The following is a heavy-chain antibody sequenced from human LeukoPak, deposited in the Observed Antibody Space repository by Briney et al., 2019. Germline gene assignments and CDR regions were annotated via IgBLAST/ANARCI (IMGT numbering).Heavy chain of an antibody. V-gene: IGHV3-23*01. J-gene: IGHJ4*02. CDR1: GFTFSSYA. D-gene: IGHD6-6*01. Sequence: PGGSLRLPCASCGFTFSSYAMGWVRQAPGKGLEWVSAISGSGGSTYYADSVKGRFTISRDNSKNTLYLQMNSLRAEDTAVYYCAKSRIAARTIDYWGQGTLVTVA. CDR2: ISGSGGST. CDR3: AKSRIAARTIDY.